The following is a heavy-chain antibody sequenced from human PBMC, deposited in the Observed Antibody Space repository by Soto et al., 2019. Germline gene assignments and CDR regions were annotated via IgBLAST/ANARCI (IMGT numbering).Heavy chain of an antibody. CDR1: GGSFSGYY. J-gene: IGHJ4*02. CDR2: INHSGST. D-gene: IGHD2-21*02. V-gene: IGHV4-34*01. Sequence: SETLSLTCAVYGGSFSGYYCSWIRQPPGKGLEWIGEINHSGSTNYNPSLKSRVTISVDTSKNQFSLKLSSVTAADTAVYYCARGRAYCGGDCYSYIDYWGQGTLVTVSS. CDR3: ARGRAYCGGDCYSYIDY.